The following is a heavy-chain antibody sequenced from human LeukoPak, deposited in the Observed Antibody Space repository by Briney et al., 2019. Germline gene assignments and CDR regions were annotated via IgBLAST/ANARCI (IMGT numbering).Heavy chain of an antibody. CDR3: AKGSRTDYYDSSGFCDY. CDR1: GFTFDDYA. CDR2: ISWNSGSI. V-gene: IGHV3-9*01. Sequence: QPGRSLRLSCAASGFTFDDYAMHWARQAPGKGLEWVSGISWNSGSIGYTDSVKGRFTISRDNAKRSLFLQMNSLRVEDTALYYCAKGSRTDYYDSSGFCDYWGQGTLVTVSS. J-gene: IGHJ4*02. D-gene: IGHD3-22*01.